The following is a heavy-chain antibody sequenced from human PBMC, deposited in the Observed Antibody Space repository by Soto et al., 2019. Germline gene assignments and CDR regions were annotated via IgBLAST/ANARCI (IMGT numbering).Heavy chain of an antibody. J-gene: IGHJ4*02. CDR1: GGTFSRNT. Sequence: GASVKVSCKASGGTFSRNTISWVRQAPGQGLEWMGGIMPIFGSANYAQKFQGRVTITADEYTRTVYMELSRLRSGDTAVYYCARQFDSDTSGYYYAYWGQGTLVTVSS. CDR3: ARQFDSDTSGYYYAY. D-gene: IGHD3-22*01. V-gene: IGHV1-69*13. CDR2: IMPIFGSA.